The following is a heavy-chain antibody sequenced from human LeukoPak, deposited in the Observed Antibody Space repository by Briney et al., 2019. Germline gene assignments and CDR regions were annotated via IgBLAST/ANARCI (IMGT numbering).Heavy chain of an antibody. CDR2: ISSSSSYI. CDR1: GFTFSSYS. Sequence: GGSLRLSCAASGFTFSSYSMNWVRQAPGKGLEWVSSISSSSSYIYYADSVKGRFTISRDNAKNSLYLQMNSLRAEDTAVYYCARGGVVPAAIFPFDYWGQRTLVTVSS. D-gene: IGHD2-2*02. V-gene: IGHV3-21*01. J-gene: IGHJ4*02. CDR3: ARGGVVPAAIFPFDY.